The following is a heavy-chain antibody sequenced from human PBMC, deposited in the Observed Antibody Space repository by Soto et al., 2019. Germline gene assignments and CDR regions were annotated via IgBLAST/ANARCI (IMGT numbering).Heavy chain of an antibody. CDR1: GYTLTELS. CDR2: FDPEDGET. V-gene: IGHV1-24*01. Sequence: ASVNVSCKVSGYTLTELSMHWVRQAPGKGLEWMGGFDPEDGETIYAQKFQGRVTMTEDTSTDTAYMELSSLRSEDTAVYYCATSYCGGDCYFAFDIWGQGTMVTVSS. D-gene: IGHD2-21*02. CDR3: ATSYCGGDCYFAFDI. J-gene: IGHJ3*02.